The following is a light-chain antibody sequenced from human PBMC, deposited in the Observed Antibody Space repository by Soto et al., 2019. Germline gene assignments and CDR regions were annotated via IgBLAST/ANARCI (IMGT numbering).Light chain of an antibody. CDR3: NSYTYGTNYV. CDR1: SRDVGGYTY. J-gene: IGLJ1*01. Sequence: QSVRTQPSSVSRSPGQSITISFTGTSRDVGGYTYVSWYQQHPAKAPQLIIYEVSNRPSGVSNRFSGSRSGNTASLTISGLQAEEEADYYCNSYTYGTNYVFGTGTKVTVL. CDR2: EVS. V-gene: IGLV2-14*01.